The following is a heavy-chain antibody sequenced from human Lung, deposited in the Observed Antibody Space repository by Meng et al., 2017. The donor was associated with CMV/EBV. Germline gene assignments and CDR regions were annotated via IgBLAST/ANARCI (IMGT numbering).Heavy chain of an antibody. Sequence: GEXXKISCAASGFTFSSYDMHWVRQVTGKGLELVSGVGTEDDAYYRDSVKGRFTISRENGMNSMYLQMDSLTVGDTAIYYCARGSGVNMFRGAIGSFDSWXLGTVVTVSS. CDR3: ARGSGVNMFRGAIGSFDS. CDR1: GFTFSSYD. J-gene: IGHJ4*02. D-gene: IGHD3-10*01. V-gene: IGHV3-13*01. CDR2: VGTEDDA.